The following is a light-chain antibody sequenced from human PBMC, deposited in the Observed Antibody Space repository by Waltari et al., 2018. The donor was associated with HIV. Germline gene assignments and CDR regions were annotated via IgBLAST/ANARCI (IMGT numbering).Light chain of an antibody. V-gene: IGLV3-25*03. Sequence: SYDLPQPPPLSVLPRQAARITCPADASSMKYGFCYQQKPGQAPVLVIYKDSERSSGIPDRFSGSSSGTTVTLTISGAQAEDEAAYFCQSTDRSGSYIIFGGGTKLTVL. CDR3: QSTDRSGSYII. J-gene: IGLJ2*01. CDR1: ASSMKY. CDR2: KDS.